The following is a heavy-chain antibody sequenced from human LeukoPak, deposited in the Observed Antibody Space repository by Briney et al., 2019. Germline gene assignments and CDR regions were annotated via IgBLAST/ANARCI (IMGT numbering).Heavy chain of an antibody. V-gene: IGHV3-48*03. Sequence: PGGSLRLSCAASGFTFSSYEMNWVRQAPGKGLEWVSYISSSGSTIYYADSVKGRFTISRDNAKNSLFLQMNSLRAEDTAVYYCARDSAACRGCAFDLWGQGTVVTVSS. D-gene: IGHD3-10*01. CDR2: ISSSGSTI. CDR1: GFTFSSYE. CDR3: ARDSAACRGCAFDL. J-gene: IGHJ3*01.